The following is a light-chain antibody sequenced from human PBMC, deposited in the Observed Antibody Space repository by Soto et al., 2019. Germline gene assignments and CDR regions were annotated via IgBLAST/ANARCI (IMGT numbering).Light chain of an antibody. CDR1: QSVSSSY. J-gene: IGKJ1*01. Sequence: ETVLTQSPGTLSLSPGERATLSCRASQSVSSSYLAWYQQKPGKAPRLLIYGASSRATGIPERFSGSGSGTDFTLTISRLEPEDFAVYYCQQYGSSPGTFGQGTKVEIK. V-gene: IGKV3-20*01. CDR2: GAS. CDR3: QQYGSSPGT.